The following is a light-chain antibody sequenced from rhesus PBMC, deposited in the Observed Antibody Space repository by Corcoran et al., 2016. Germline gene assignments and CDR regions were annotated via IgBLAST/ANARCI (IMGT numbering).Light chain of an antibody. V-gene: IGKV1-22*01. J-gene: IGKJ4*01. CDR3: QQYSGRPLT. CDR2: KAA. Sequence: DIQMTQSPSSLSASVGDTVTITCRASQGINSWLAWYQQKPGKAPNLLIYKAASVQSGVPSRFSGSGSGTYFSLSISSLQSGDFATYYCQQYSGRPLTFGGGTKVEIK. CDR1: QGINSW.